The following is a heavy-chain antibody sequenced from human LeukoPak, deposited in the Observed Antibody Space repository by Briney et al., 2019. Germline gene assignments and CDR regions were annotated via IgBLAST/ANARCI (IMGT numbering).Heavy chain of an antibody. CDR3: ARVGYYDSSGYRDY. J-gene: IGHJ4*02. CDR1: GGSFSGYY. D-gene: IGHD3-22*01. V-gene: IGHV4-34*01. CDR2: INHSGST. Sequence: PSETLSLTCAVYGGSFSGYYWSWIRQPPGKGLEWIGEINHSGSTNYNPSLKGRVTISVDTSKNQFSLKLSSVTAADTAVYYCARVGYYDSSGYRDYWGQGTLVTVSS.